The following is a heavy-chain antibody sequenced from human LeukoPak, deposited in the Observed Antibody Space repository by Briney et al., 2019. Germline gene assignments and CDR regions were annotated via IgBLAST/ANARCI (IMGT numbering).Heavy chain of an antibody. D-gene: IGHD3/OR15-3a*01. CDR3: ARERGGLGSRGALDY. CDR2: IIPIFGTA. V-gene: IGHV1-69*05. J-gene: IGHJ4*02. CDR1: GGTFSSYA. Sequence: ASVKVSCKASGGTFSSYAISWVRQAPGQGLEWMGGIIPIFGTANYAQKFQGRVTITTDESTSTAYMELSSLRSEDTAVYYCARERGGLGSRGALDYWGQGTLVTVSS.